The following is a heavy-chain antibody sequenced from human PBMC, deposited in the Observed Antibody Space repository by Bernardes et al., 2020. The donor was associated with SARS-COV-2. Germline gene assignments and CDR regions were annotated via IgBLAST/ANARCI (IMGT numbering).Heavy chain of an antibody. CDR1: GGSFTSFY. J-gene: IGHJ6*02. Sequence: SETLSLTCTVSGGSFTSFYWSWIRQSAGKGLEWIGRFYSNGIANYNPSLKSRVAMSDDMSKRQFYLKMSSVTDADTAIYYCARDLPYGSPGLLRYSYYGMDVWGRGTTVIVSS. V-gene: IGHV4-4*07. CDR2: FYSNGIA. CDR3: ARDLPYGSPGLLRYSYYGMDV. D-gene: IGHD3-10*01.